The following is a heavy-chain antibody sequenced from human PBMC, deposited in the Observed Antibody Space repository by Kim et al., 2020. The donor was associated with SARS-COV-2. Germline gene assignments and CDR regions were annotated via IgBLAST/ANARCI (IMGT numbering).Heavy chain of an antibody. Sequence: TKYSQKFQGRVTITRDTSASTAYMELSSLRSEDTAVYYCARVLPATGPDYWGQGTLVTVSS. J-gene: IGHJ4*02. CDR2: T. V-gene: IGHV1-3*01. CDR3: ARVLPATGPDY. D-gene: IGHD2-2*01.